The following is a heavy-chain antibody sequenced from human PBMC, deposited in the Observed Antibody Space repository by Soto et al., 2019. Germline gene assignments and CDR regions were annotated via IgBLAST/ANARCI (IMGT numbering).Heavy chain of an antibody. J-gene: IGHJ4*02. CDR3: ARGEASDY. Sequence: EVQLVESGGGLVQPGGSLRLSCAASGFTFSSYDMHWVRQTTGKGLEWVSGIGAAGDTYYPGSVKGRFTISRENAKNSLYLQMNSLRADDTPVYYCARGEASDYWGQGTLVTVSS. CDR2: IGAAGDT. CDR1: GFTFSSYD. V-gene: IGHV3-13*01.